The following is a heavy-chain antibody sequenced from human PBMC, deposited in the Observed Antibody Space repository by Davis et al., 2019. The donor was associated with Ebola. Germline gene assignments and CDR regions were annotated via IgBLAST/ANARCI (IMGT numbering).Heavy chain of an antibody. CDR3: ARDRHYGSGSYYNLPYYYYGMDV. Sequence: AASVKVSCKASGCTFTSYGISWVRQAPGQGLEWMGWISAYNGNTNYAQKLQGRVTMTTDTSTSTAYMELRSLRSDDTAVYYCARDRHYGSGSYYNLPYYYYGMDVWGQGTTVTVSS. CDR2: ISAYNGNT. V-gene: IGHV1-18*01. J-gene: IGHJ6*02. D-gene: IGHD3-10*01. CDR1: GCTFTSYG.